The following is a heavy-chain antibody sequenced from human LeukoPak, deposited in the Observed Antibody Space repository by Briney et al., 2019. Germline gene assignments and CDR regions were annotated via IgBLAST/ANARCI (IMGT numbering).Heavy chain of an antibody. CDR3: ARVRFPDTARNYFDY. D-gene: IGHD5-18*01. Sequence: PSETLSLTCTVSGGSISSFYWSWIRQPPGKGLEWIGYIYYSGSTNYNPSLKSRVTISVDTSKNQFSLKLSSVTAADTAVYYCARVRFPDTARNYFDYWGQGTLVTVSS. J-gene: IGHJ4*02. V-gene: IGHV4-59*01. CDR1: GGSISSFY. CDR2: IYYSGST.